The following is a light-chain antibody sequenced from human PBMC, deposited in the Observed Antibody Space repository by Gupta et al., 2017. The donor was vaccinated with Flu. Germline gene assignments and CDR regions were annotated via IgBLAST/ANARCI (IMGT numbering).Light chain of an antibody. CDR2: DNN. CDR3: GTWDSSLSVPG. V-gene: IGLV1-51*01. J-gene: IGLJ3*02. CDR1: SSNIGNNY. Sequence: QSVLTHPPSVSAAPGQKVTISCSGSSSNIGNNYVSWYQQLPGTAPKLLIYDNNKRPSGIPDRFSGSKSGTSATLGITGLQTGDEADYYCGTWDSSLSVPGFGGGTKLTVL.